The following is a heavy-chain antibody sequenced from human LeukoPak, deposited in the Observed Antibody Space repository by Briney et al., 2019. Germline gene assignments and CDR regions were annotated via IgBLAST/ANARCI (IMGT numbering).Heavy chain of an antibody. V-gene: IGHV1-2*02. CDR1: GYTFTGYY. D-gene: IGHD1-26*01. J-gene: IGHJ4*02. CDR2: MNPNSGGT. Sequence: SVKVSCEASGYTFTGYYMHWVRQAPGQGLEWMGGMNPNSGGTNYAQKLKGRVTMTRDTHISTAYMELSRLRSDDTAVYYCATVVGARGGDYFDYWGQGTLVTVSS. CDR3: ATVVGARGGDYFDY.